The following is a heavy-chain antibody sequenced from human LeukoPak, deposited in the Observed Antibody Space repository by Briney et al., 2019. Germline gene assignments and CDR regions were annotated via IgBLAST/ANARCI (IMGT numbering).Heavy chain of an antibody. V-gene: IGHV3-9*01. D-gene: IGHD3-10*01. CDR2: ISWNSGSI. CDR3: AKDRLLWFGDPVDP. Sequence: GGSLRLSCAASGFTFDDYAMHWVRQAPGKGLEWVSGISWNSGSIGYADSVKGRFTISRDNSKNTLYLQMNSLRAEDTAVYYCAKDRLLWFGDPVDPWGQGTLVTVSS. J-gene: IGHJ5*02. CDR1: GFTFDDYA.